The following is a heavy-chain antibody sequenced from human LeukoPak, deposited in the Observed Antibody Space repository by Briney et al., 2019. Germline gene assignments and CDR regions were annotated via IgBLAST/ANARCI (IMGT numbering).Heavy chain of an antibody. D-gene: IGHD1-26*01. CDR1: GFSFDDYA. CDR3: AKGRGWEASYYYYYMDV. CDR2: ISWNSGSM. V-gene: IGHV3-9*01. J-gene: IGHJ6*03. Sequence: GGSLRLSCAASGFSFDDYAMHWVRQAPGKGLEWVAGISWNSGSMDYVDSVKGRFTISRDNSKNTLYLQMNSLRAEDTAVYYCAKGRGWEASYYYYYMDVWGEGTTVTISS.